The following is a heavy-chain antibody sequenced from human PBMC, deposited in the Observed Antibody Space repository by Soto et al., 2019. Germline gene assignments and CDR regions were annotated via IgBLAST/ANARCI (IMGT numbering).Heavy chain of an antibody. CDR3: ARAMTSTAGLYFDH. CDR1: GDSISSYY. V-gene: IGHV4-4*07. CDR2: IHTTENT. J-gene: IGHJ4*02. Sequence: PSETLSLTCTVSGDSISSYYWSWIRQPAGKGMEWIGRIHTTENTNYNPSLRSRVTMSVDTSNNQFSLKLTSLTAADTDVYYCARAMTSTAGLYFDHWGPVTLVTVSS. D-gene: IGHD6-13*01.